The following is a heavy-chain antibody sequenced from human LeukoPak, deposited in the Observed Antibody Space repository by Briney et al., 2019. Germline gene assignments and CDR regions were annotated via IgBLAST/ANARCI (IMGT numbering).Heavy chain of an antibody. CDR2: IRYDGSNK. Sequence: GGSLRLSCAASGFTFSSYGMHWVRQAPGKGLERVAFIRYDGSNKYYADSVKGRFTISRDNSKNTLYLQMNSLRAEDTAVYYCAKDVRYCSSTSCYSPHYYYYYMDVWGKGTTVTISS. CDR3: AKDVRYCSSTSCYSPHYYYYYMDV. J-gene: IGHJ6*03. D-gene: IGHD2-2*01. V-gene: IGHV3-30*02. CDR1: GFTFSSYG.